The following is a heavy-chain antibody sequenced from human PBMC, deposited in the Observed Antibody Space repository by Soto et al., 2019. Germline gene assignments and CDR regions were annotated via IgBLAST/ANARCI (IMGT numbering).Heavy chain of an antibody. CDR2: ISSSSSTI. V-gene: IGHV3-48*01. CDR3: ARESPHGLNWFDP. Sequence: EGQLVESGGRLVQPGGSLRLSCAASGFTFSSYSMNWVRQAPGKGLEWVSYISSSSSTIYYADSVKGRFTISRDNAKNSLYLQMNSLRAEDTAVYYCARESPHGLNWFDPWGQGTLVTVSS. CDR1: GFTFSSYS. J-gene: IGHJ5*02.